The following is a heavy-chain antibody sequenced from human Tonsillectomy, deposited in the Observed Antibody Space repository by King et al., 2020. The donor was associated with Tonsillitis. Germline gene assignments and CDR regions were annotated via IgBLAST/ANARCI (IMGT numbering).Heavy chain of an antibody. CDR2: IFSNDEK. D-gene: IGHD2-2*01. CDR1: GFSLSNARMG. Sequence: VTLKESGPVLVKPPETLTLTCTVSGFSLSNARMGVSWIRQPPGKALEWLAYIFSNDEKSYSTSLKSRLTISKDTSKSQVVLTMTNMDPVDTATYYCARTRLGYCSSTSCSAVWFDPWGQGTLVTVSS. CDR3: ARTRLGYCSSTSCSAVWFDP. J-gene: IGHJ5*02. V-gene: IGHV2-26*01.